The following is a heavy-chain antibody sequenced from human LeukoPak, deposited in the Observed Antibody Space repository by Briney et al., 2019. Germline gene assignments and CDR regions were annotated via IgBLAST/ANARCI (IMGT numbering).Heavy chain of an antibody. CDR1: GFTFSTSG. CDR2: ISSSSDTI. CDR3: ASPLGDSVFY. D-gene: IGHD4-17*01. J-gene: IGHJ4*02. V-gene: IGHV3-48*04. Sequence: PGGSLRPSCTGSGFTFSTSGMNWVRQAPGRGLDWISYISSSSDTIVYADSVKGRFTSSRDNAKNSLYLQMNSLRVEDTAVYYCASPLGDSVFYWGQGTLVTVSS.